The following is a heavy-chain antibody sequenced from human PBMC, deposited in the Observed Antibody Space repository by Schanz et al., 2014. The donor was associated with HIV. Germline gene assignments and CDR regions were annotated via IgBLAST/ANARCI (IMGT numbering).Heavy chain of an antibody. Sequence: VQLVESGGGVVQPGRSLRLSCAVSGFTFSSHAMTWVRQAPGKGLEWDSGISISGETTYYADSVKGRFTISRDNSKNTLYLQMSSLRVEDTAVYYCANEEVPNDYWGQGTLVTVSS. V-gene: IGHV3-23*04. CDR2: ISISGETT. CDR1: GFTFSSHA. J-gene: IGHJ4*02. CDR3: ANEEVPNDY.